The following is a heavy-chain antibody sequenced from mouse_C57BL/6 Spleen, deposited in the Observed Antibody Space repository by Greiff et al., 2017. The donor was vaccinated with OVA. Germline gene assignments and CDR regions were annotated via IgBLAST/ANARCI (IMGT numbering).Heavy chain of an antibody. CDR2: IYPRSGNT. CDR1: GYTFTSYG. V-gene: IGHV1-81*01. D-gene: IGHD1-1*01. Sequence: QVQLKESGAELARPGASVKLSCKASGYTFTSYGISWVKQRTGQGLEWIGEIYPRSGNTYYNEKFKGKATLTADKSSSTAYMELRSLTSEDSAVYFCARLGDYYAFDYWGQGTTLTVSS. J-gene: IGHJ2*01. CDR3: ARLGDYYAFDY.